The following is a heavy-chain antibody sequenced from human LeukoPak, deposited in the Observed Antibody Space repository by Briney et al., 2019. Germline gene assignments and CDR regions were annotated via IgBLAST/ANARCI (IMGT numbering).Heavy chain of an antibody. CDR2: ISSSSSYI. CDR1: GFTFSSYS. J-gene: IGHJ5*02. Sequence: PGGSLRLSCAASGFTFSSYSMNWVRQAPGKGLEGVSSISSSSSYIYYADSVKGRFTISRDNAKNSLYLQMNSLRAEDTAVYYCARDLGYSSSWTRWFDPWGQGTLVTVSS. V-gene: IGHV3-21*01. CDR3: ARDLGYSSSWTRWFDP. D-gene: IGHD6-13*01.